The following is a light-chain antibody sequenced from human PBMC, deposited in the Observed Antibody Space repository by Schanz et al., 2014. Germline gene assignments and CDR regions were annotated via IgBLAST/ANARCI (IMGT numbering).Light chain of an antibody. V-gene: IGLV2-23*01. Sequence: QSALTQPASVSGSPGQSITISCTGISSDVGSFNLLSWYRQHPGEVPELIIYEGNKRPSRISVRFSGSRSGNTASLTISGLQAEDEADYYCCSYAGSYYVFGTGTKLTVL. CDR2: EGN. CDR1: SSDVGSFNL. CDR3: CSYAGSYYV. J-gene: IGLJ1*01.